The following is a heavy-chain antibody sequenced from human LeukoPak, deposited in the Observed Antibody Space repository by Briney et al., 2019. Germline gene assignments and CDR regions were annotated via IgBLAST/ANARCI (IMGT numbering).Heavy chain of an antibody. V-gene: IGHV4-31*11. Sequence: SETLSLTCAVSGGSISSGGYYWSWIRQHPGKGLEWIGYIYYSGSTYYNPSLKSRVTISVDTSKNQFSLKLSSVTAADTAVYYCAREIAAGLVAYWGQGTLVTVSS. CDR3: AREIAAGLVAY. J-gene: IGHJ4*02. CDR1: GGSISSGGYY. D-gene: IGHD6-25*01. CDR2: IYYSGST.